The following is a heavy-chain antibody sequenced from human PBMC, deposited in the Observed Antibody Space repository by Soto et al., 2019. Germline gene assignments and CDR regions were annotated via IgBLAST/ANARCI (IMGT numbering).Heavy chain of an antibody. J-gene: IGHJ4*02. CDR2: IKGDETEK. CDR3: ATIEWTSNNCDLEY. CDR1: GFTFSVHW. V-gene: IGHV3-7*02. Sequence: EVQLVESGGGLVQPGGSLRLSCAASGFTFSVHWMSWVRQAPGKGLEWVANIKGDETEKYYEDSAKGRFTVTIDNAWNSIYLQTKSVRAEDTALYYCATIEWTSNNCDLEYWGQGTLVIVS. D-gene: IGHD1-1*01.